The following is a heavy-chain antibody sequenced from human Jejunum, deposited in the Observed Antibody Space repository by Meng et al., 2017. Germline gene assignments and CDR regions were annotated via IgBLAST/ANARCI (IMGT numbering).Heavy chain of an antibody. Sequence: QVEPQGSGPGLVRPSETLSLICTVSGGSVSRAGYQWGWIRQPPGKGLEWIGYASTNYNPSLKSRVTISLDTSRNQFSLSLSSVTAADTAVYYCARDHMGSLDYWGQGILVTVSS. CDR1: GGSVSRAGYQ. V-gene: IGHV4-61*08. D-gene: IGHD1-26*01. CDR3: ARDHMGSLDY. J-gene: IGHJ4*02. CDR2: AST.